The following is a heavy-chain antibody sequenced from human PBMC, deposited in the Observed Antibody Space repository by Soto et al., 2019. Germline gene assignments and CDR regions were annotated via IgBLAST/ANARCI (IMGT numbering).Heavy chain of an antibody. CDR2: IYYSGST. CDR3: ARATGSSLRYYYMGV. Sequence: SETLSLTCTVSGGSISSYYWSWIRQPPGKGLEWIGYIYYSGSTNYNPSLKSRVTISVDTSKNQFSLKLSSVTAADTAVYYCARATGSSLRYYYMGVWGKGTTVTVSS. J-gene: IGHJ6*03. V-gene: IGHV4-59*01. CDR1: GGSISSYY. D-gene: IGHD3-9*01.